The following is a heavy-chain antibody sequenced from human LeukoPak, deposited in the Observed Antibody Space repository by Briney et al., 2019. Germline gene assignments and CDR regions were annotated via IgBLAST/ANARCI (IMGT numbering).Heavy chain of an antibody. V-gene: IGHV1-69*13. CDR3: ARKLRLGGNWFDP. J-gene: IGHJ5*02. D-gene: IGHD1-26*01. CDR1: GGTFTSYV. CDR2: IIPISGQT. Sequence: PSVKVSCKTSGGTFTSYVITWVRQAPGQGLDWMGKIIPISGQTHYAQKLQGRVTFTADESTSTAYMELSSLRSEDTALYYCARKLRLGGNWFDPWGQGTLVTVSS.